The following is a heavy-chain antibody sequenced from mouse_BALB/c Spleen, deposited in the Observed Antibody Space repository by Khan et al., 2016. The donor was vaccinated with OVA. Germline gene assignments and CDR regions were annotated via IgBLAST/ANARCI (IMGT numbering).Heavy chain of an antibody. CDR1: GYTFTDYA. J-gene: IGHJ3*01. CDR2: ISTYYGDA. V-gene: IGHV1S137*01. CDR3: ARWGRLAY. D-gene: IGHD3-3*01. Sequence: QVQLQQSGAELVRPGVSVKISCKGSGYTFTDYAMHWVKQSHAKSLEWIGVISTYYGDADYNQKFKGKATMTVDKSYSTAYMELASLPSEVSASFYRARWGRLAYWGQGTLVTVSA.